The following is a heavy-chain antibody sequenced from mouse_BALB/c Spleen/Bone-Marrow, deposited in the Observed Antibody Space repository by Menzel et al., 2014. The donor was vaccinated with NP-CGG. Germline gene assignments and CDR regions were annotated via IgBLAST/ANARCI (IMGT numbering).Heavy chain of an antibody. Sequence: EVKLVESRGGLVQPGGSMKLSCVASGFTFSNYWMNWVRQSPEKGLEWVAEIRLKSNNYATHYAETVKGRFTISRDDSKISVYLQMSSLGAEDTCFYYCTAGFAYWGQGTLVTVSA. J-gene: IGHJ3*01. V-gene: IGHV6-6*02. CDR2: IRLKSNNYAT. CDR1: GFTFSNYW. CDR3: TAGFAY.